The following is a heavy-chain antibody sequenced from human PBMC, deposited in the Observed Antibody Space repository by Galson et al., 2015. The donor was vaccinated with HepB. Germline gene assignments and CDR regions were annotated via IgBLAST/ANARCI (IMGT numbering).Heavy chain of an antibody. CDR3: ARSGITIFGVVISHSSVDYYGMDV. D-gene: IGHD3-3*01. J-gene: IGHJ6*02. V-gene: IGHV3-23*01. Sequence: SLRLSCAASGFTFSSYAMSWVRQAPGKGLEWVSAISGSGGSTYYADSVKGRFTISRDNSKNTLYLQMNSLRAEDTAVYYCARSGITIFGVVISHSSVDYYGMDVWGQGTTVTVSS. CDR1: GFTFSSYA. CDR2: ISGSGGST.